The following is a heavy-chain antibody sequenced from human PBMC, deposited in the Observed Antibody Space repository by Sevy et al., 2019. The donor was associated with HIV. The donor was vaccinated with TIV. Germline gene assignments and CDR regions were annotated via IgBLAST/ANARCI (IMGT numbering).Heavy chain of an antibody. CDR3: ARGSAVLSATIWDGFDY. CDR2: ITSSSNYI. J-gene: IGHJ4*02. CDR1: GFTFSNYR. Sequence: GGSLRLSCAASGFTFSNYRMNWIRQAPGKGLEWVSSITSSSNYIYYANSVKGRFTITGDNAKNSLYLQMNSLRAEDTAIYYCARGSAVLSATIWDGFDYWGQGTLVTVSS. V-gene: IGHV3-21*01. D-gene: IGHD2-2*02.